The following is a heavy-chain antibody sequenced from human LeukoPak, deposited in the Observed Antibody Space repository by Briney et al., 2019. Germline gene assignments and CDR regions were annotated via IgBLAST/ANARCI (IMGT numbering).Heavy chain of an antibody. Sequence: SQTLSLTCAISGDSVSSNSAAWNWIRQSPSRGLEWLGRTYYTSKWYNDYAVSVESRITINPDTSKNQFSLQLNSVTPEDTAVYYCAREVGYCSGGSCYRSFDYWGQGTLVTVSS. D-gene: IGHD2-15*01. V-gene: IGHV6-1*01. J-gene: IGHJ4*02. CDR3: AREVGYCSGGSCYRSFDY. CDR2: TYYTSKWYN. CDR1: GDSVSSNSAA.